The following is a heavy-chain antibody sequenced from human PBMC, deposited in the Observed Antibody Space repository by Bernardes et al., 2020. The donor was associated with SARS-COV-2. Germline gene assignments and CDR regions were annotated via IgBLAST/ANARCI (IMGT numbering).Heavy chain of an antibody. Sequence: GALVLSCATSGFTFTTYSMTCVRQAPGKGLEWVATINQDGSQTNYVDSVKGRFTISRDNAKNSLSLQMNSLRAEDTAVYYCARDFDGYWGQGTLVTGSA. V-gene: IGHV3-7*01. J-gene: IGHJ4*02. D-gene: IGHD2-8*01. CDR2: INQDGSQT. CDR3: ARDFDGY. CDR1: GFTFTTYS.